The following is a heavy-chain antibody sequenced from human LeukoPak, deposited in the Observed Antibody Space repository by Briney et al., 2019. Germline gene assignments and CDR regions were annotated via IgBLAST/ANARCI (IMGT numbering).Heavy chain of an antibody. J-gene: IGHJ4*02. V-gene: IGHV4-34*01. Sequence: SETLSLTCAVYGGSFSGYYWSWIRQPPGKGLEWIGEINHSGSTNYNPSLKSRVTISVDTSKNQFSLKLSYVTAADTAVYYCASLKRGYYGSGSYYTLDYWGQGTLVTVSS. CDR2: INHSGST. D-gene: IGHD3-10*01. CDR1: GGSFSGYY. CDR3: ASLKRGYYGSGSYYTLDY.